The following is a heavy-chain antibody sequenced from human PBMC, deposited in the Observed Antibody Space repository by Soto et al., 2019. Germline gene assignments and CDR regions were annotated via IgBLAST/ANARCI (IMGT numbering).Heavy chain of an antibody. Sequence: SETLSLTCTVSGGSISSGGYYWSWIRQHPGKGLEWIGYIYYSGSTYYNPSLKSRVTISVDTSKNQFSLKLSSVTAADTAVYYCARDVAASSFNCFDYWGQGTLVTVSS. D-gene: IGHD3-3*02. J-gene: IGHJ4*02. CDR3: ARDVAASSFNCFDY. CDR1: GGSISSGGYY. V-gene: IGHV4-31*03. CDR2: IYYSGST.